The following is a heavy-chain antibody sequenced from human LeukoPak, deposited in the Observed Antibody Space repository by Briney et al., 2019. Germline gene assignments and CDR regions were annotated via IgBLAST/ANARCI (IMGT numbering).Heavy chain of an antibody. V-gene: IGHV3-30*18. D-gene: IGHD3-10*01. CDR2: IPYDGSNR. J-gene: IGHJ6*02. Sequence: GGSLRLSCAASGINISSYGMHWVRQAPGKGLEWVAVIPYDGSNRYYADSVKGRFTISRDNSKNTLYLQMNSLTSEDTAVYYCSKDSSSGSSYYFHGMEVWGQGTTVTVSS. CDR3: SKDSSSGSSYYFHGMEV. CDR1: GINISSYG.